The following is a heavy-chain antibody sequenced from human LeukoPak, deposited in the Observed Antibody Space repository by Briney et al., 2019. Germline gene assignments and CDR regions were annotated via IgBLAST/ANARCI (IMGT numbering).Heavy chain of an antibody. CDR2: IYSGGST. J-gene: IGHJ6*03. CDR3: ARTTTVRGTYYMDV. D-gene: IGHD3-10*01. V-gene: IGHV3-66*01. CDR1: GFTVSSNY. Sequence: GGSLRLSCAASGFTVSSNYMSWVRQAPGKGLEWVSVIYSGGSTYYADSVKGRFTISRDNSKNTLYLQMNSLRAEDTAVYYCARTTTVRGTYYMDVWGKGTTVTVSS.